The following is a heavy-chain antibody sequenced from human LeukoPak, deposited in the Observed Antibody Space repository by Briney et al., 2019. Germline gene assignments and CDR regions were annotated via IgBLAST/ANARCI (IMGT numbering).Heavy chain of an antibody. V-gene: IGHV1-18*01. CDR3: ARGVRVVAAKLNWFDP. Sequence: ALVKVSRKASGYTFTSYGISWVRQAPGQGLEWMGWISAYNGNTNYAQKLQGRVTMTTDTSTSTAYMELRSLRSDDTAVYYCARGVRVVAAKLNWFDPWGQGTLVTVSS. CDR2: ISAYNGNT. CDR1: GYTFTSYG. D-gene: IGHD2-15*01. J-gene: IGHJ5*02.